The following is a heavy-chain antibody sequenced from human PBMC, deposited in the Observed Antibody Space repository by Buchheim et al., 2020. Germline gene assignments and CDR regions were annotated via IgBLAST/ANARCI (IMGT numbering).Heavy chain of an antibody. Sequence: EVQLLESGGGLVQPGGSLRLSCAASGFTFSTYALSWVRQAPGKGLAWLSSIGSSGGSTDYADSVKGRFTISRDNSKNPLYLQMDSLRAEDTAVYYCAKHGDYRFDYWGQGTL. V-gene: IGHV3-23*01. CDR1: GFTFSTYA. D-gene: IGHD4-17*01. J-gene: IGHJ4*02. CDR2: IGSSGGST. CDR3: AKHGDYRFDY.